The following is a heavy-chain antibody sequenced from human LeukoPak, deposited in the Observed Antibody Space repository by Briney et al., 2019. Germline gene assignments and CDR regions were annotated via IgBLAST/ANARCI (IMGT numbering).Heavy chain of an antibody. CDR1: GFTFSSYS. V-gene: IGHV3-48*01. Sequence: GGSLRLSCAASGFTFSSYSMNWVRRAPGKGLEWVSYISSSSSTIYYADSVKGRFTISRDNAKNSLYLQMNSLRAEDTAVYYCARDAVVVPAATTPDYYYYYMDVWGKGTTVTVSS. CDR3: ARDAVVVPAATTPDYYYYYMDV. D-gene: IGHD2-2*01. CDR2: ISSSSSTI. J-gene: IGHJ6*03.